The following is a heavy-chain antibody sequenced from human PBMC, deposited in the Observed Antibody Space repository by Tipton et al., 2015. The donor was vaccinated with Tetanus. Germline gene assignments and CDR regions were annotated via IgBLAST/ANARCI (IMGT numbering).Heavy chain of an antibody. J-gene: IGHJ5*02. CDR2: VYSSGST. V-gene: IGHV4-59*01. D-gene: IGHD1-26*01. Sequence: TLSLTCTVSGGSINPYYWSWIRQPPGKGLEWFGNVYSSGSTYYNPSLKGRVTISVDTSTTQFSLRLNSVTAADTAIYYCARDHRLSASYAGWFDPWGQGTLVTVSS. CDR3: ARDHRLSASYAGWFDP. CDR1: GGSINPYY.